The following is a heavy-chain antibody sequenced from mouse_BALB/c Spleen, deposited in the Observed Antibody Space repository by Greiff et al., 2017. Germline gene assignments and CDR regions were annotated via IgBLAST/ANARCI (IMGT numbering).Heavy chain of an antibody. D-gene: IGHD2-3*01. J-gene: IGHJ4*01. V-gene: IGHV1-7*01. CDR3: ARMDDGYPYYYAMDY. Sequence: VKLQESGAELAKPGASVKMSCKASGYTFTSYWMHWVKQRPGQGLEWIGYINPSTGYTEYNQKFKDKATLTADKSSSTAYMQLSSLTSEDSAVYYCARMDDGYPYYYAMDYWGQGTSVTVSS. CDR2: INPSTGYT. CDR1: GYTFTSYW.